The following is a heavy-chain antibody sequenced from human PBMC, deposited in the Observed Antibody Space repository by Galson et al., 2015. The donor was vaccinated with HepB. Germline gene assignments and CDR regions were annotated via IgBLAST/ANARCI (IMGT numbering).Heavy chain of an antibody. CDR1: GFTSSSYA. J-gene: IGHJ6*03. V-gene: IGHV3-23*01. D-gene: IGHD4-11*01. Sequence: SLRLSCAASGFTSSSYAMSWVRQSPGKGLEWVSGVRGSGDSTYYADSVKGRFTISRDNAKNTLYLQMSSLGAEDTAVYYCAKGGTSVPTFYFYYMDVWGKGTTVTVSS. CDR3: AKGGTSVPTFYFYYMDV. CDR2: VRGSGDST.